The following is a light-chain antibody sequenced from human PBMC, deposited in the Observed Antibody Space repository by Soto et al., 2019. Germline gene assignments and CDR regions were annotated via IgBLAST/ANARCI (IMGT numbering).Light chain of an antibody. CDR2: EVS. V-gene: IGLV2-14*01. CDR1: SSDVGGYKY. J-gene: IGLJ3*02. Sequence: QSALTQPASVSGSPGQSITISCTGSSSDVGGYKYVSWYQHHPGKAPKLIIYEVSNRPSGVSNRFSASKSGNTASLTISGLPAEDEADYYCSSYTSTSTWVFGGGTKVTVL. CDR3: SSYTSTSTWV.